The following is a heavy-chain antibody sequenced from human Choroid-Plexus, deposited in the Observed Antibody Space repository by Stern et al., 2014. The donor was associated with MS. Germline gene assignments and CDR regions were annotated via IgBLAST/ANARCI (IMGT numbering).Heavy chain of an antibody. D-gene: IGHD2/OR15-2a*01. CDR2: VSYDGSNK. J-gene: IGHJ5*02. Sequence: VQLVQSGGGVVQPGRPLRLSCVASGFTFGSCAMHWVRQAQGKGREWVACVSYDGSNKYYADSVKGRFTISRDNSQNTLYMQMSSLRPEDTAVYYCAKDRQYLTYFFDHWGQGSLVTVSS. V-gene: IGHV3-30*18. CDR3: AKDRQYLTYFFDH. CDR1: GFTFGSCA.